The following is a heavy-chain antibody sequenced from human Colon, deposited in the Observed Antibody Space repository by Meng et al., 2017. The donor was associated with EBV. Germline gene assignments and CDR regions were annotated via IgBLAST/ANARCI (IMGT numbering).Heavy chain of an antibody. Sequence: QVQLQQWGAGLLKPSETLSLTCSVKGGSLSGAYWNWIRQPPGKGLEWIGEIIHGGSPSYNLSLKSRVTISIDTFKNQLSLMLSSVTAADTAVYYCARRPTGIDYWGQGTLVTVSS. CDR2: IIHGGSP. CDR3: ARRPTGIDY. J-gene: IGHJ4*02. D-gene: IGHD2-8*02. CDR1: GGSLSGAY. V-gene: IGHV4-34*12.